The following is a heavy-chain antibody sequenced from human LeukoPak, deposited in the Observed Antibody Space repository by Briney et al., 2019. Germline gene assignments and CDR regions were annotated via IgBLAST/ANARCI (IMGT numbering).Heavy chain of an antibody. V-gene: IGHV4-39*01. CDR2: IYYSGST. CDR1: GGSISSSGYY. Sequence: SETLSLTCTVSGGSISSSGYYWGWIRQPPGKGLEWIGSIYYSGSTYYNPSLKSRVTISVDTSKNQFSLKLSSVTAADTAVYYCARREVDYYGSGRRDYWGQGTLVTVSS. J-gene: IGHJ4*02. D-gene: IGHD3-10*01. CDR3: ARREVDYYGSGRRDY.